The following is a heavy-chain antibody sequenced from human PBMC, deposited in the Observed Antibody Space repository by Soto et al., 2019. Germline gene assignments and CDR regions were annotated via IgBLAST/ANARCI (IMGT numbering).Heavy chain of an antibody. J-gene: IGHJ6*02. D-gene: IGHD2-2*01. CDR2: INAGNGNT. V-gene: IGHV1-3*01. Sequence: ASVKVSCKASGYTFTSYAMHWVRQAPGQRLEWMGWINAGNGNTKYSQKFQGRVTITRDTSASTAYMELSSLRSEDTAVYYCARDHGVIVVVPAATPGGMDVWGQGTTVTVSS. CDR3: ARDHGVIVVVPAATPGGMDV. CDR1: GYTFTSYA.